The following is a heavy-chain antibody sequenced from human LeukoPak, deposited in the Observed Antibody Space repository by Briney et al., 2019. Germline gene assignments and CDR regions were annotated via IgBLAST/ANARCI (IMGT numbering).Heavy chain of an antibody. J-gene: IGHJ5*02. V-gene: IGHV4-59*01. Sequence: SETLSLTCTVSGGSITSYYWSLLRQPPGKGLEWIGYISYSGSTNYNPSLKSRVTISVDTSKNQFSLKLSSVTVADTAVYYCARGGRGVISYWFDPWGQGTLVTVSS. CDR3: ARGGRGVISYWFDP. D-gene: IGHD3-10*01. CDR2: ISYSGST. CDR1: GGSITSYY.